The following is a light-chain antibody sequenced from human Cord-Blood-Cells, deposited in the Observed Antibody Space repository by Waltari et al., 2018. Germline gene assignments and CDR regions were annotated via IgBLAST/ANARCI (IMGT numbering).Light chain of an antibody. J-gene: IGLJ3*02. CDR1: SSDVGGYNS. V-gene: IGLV2-14*03. CDR3: SSYTSSSTWV. Sequence: QSALTQPASVSGSPGQSITISCTGTSSDVGGYNSVPWYQQHPGKAPKLMIYDVSNRPSGVSNRFSGSKSGNTASLTISGLQAEDEADYYCSSYTSSSTWVFGGVTKLTVL. CDR2: DVS.